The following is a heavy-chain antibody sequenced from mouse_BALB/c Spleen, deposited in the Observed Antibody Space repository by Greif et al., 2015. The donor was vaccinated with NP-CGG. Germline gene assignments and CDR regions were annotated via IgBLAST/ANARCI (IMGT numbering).Heavy chain of an antibody. CDR2: IHPNSGNT. D-gene: IGHD4-1*01. V-gene: IGHV1S130*01. CDR1: GYTFTSSW. CDR3: ARDWYFDY. Sequence: VKLQESGSVLVRPGASVKLSCKASGYTFTSSWMHWAKQRPGQGLEWIGEIHPNSGNTNYNEKFKGKATLTVDTSSSTAYVDLSSLTSEDSAVYYCARDWYFDYWGQGTTLTVSS. J-gene: IGHJ2*01.